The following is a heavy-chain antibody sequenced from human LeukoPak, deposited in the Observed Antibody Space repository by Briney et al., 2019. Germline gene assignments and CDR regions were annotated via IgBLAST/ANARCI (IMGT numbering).Heavy chain of an antibody. Sequence: PSETLSLTRAVYGGSFSGYYWRWIRQPPAKGREGVGEINNSGSTNYNPSLKSRVTISVDTSKNTVSLKLSSVCAADTAVYYCARGSGTFRYGMDVGGWGNTAIVS. V-gene: IGHV4-34*01. J-gene: IGHJ6*02. D-gene: IGHD1-1*01. CDR3: ARGSGTFRYGMDV. CDR2: INNSGST. CDR1: GGSFSGYY.